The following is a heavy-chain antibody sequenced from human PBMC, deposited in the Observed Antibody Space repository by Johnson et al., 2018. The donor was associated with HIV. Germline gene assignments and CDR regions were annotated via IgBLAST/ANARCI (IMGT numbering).Heavy chain of an antibody. CDR2: IRYDGSNK. J-gene: IGHJ3*02. CDR3: AKDRVVQSVVDAFDI. CDR1: GITVSSNY. V-gene: IGHV3-30*02. D-gene: IGHD2-15*01. Sequence: QVQLVESGGGLAQPGGSLRLSCAASGITVSSNYMSWVRQAPGKGLEWVAFIRYDGSNKYYADSVKGRFTISRDNSKNTLYLQMNSLRAEDTALYYCAKDRVVQSVVDAFDIWGQGTMVTVSS.